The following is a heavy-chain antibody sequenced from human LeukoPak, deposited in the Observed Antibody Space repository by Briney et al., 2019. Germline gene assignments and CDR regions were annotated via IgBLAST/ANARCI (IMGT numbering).Heavy chain of an antibody. CDR2: ISGSGSNT. J-gene: IGHJ4*02. D-gene: IGHD6-19*01. V-gene: IGHV3-23*01. Sequence: GGSLRLSCAASGFTFSTYAMNWVRQAPGKGLEWVSAISGSGSNTYYADSVKGRFTISRDNSKNTLYLQMNSLRAEDTAVYYCAKGGDSSGWSLDYWGQGTLVTVSS. CDR3: AKGGDSSGWSLDY. CDR1: GFTFSTYA.